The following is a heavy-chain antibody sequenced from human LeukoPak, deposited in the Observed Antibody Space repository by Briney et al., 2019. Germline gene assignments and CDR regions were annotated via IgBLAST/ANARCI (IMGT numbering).Heavy chain of an antibody. V-gene: IGHV3-48*01. D-gene: IGHD5-24*01. CDR3: ARDASRGFDT. CDR2: ISSSSSNL. Sequence: GGSLRLSCVASGFSFSGYSMNWVRQAPGKGLEWVSSISSSSSNLYYADSVKGRFTISRDNAKNSVYLQINPLRVEDTAVYYCARDASRGFDTWGQGTLVTVSS. J-gene: IGHJ4*02. CDR1: GFSFSGYS.